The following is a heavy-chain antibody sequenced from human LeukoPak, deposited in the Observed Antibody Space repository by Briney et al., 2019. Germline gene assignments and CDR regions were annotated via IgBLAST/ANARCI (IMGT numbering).Heavy chain of an antibody. CDR3: ARTEESGYSYRYFGYYYYMDV. J-gene: IGHJ6*03. CDR2: IYYSGST. V-gene: IGHV4-59*01. CDR1: GDSISSYY. Sequence: SETLSLTCTVSGDSISSYYWSWIRQPPGKGLEWIGFIYYSGSTHYNPSLKSRVTISVDTSKNQFSLKLSSVTAADTAVYYCARTEESGYSYRYFGYYYYMDVWGKGTTVTVSS. D-gene: IGHD5-18*01.